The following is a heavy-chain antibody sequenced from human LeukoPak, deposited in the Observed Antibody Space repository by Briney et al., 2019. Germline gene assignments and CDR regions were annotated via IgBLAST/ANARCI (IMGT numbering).Heavy chain of an antibody. J-gene: IGHJ4*02. CDR1: GFTFSNYW. CDR2: LKQDGTEK. Sequence: GGSLRLSCAASGFTFSNYWMSWVRQAPGKGLEWVAHLKQDGTEKYYVDSVKGRFTISRDNAKNSLFLQMNSLRAEDTAVYYCASVACSAVTCFGFLFFDYWGQGTLVTVSS. V-gene: IGHV3-7*01. CDR3: ASVACSAVTCFGFLFFDY. D-gene: IGHD2-15*01.